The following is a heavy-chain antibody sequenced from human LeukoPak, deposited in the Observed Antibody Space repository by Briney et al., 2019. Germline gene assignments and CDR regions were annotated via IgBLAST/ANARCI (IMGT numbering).Heavy chain of an antibody. CDR3: ARDLYSGSASFDY. CDR2: IYYSGST. J-gene: IGHJ4*02. Sequence: SETLSLTCTVSGGSISSYYWSWIRQPPGKGLEWIGYIYYSGSTNYNPSLKSRVTISVDTSKNQFSLKLSSVTAADTAVYYCARDLYSGSASFDYWGQGTLVTVSS. CDR1: GGSISSYY. V-gene: IGHV4-59*01. D-gene: IGHD1-26*01.